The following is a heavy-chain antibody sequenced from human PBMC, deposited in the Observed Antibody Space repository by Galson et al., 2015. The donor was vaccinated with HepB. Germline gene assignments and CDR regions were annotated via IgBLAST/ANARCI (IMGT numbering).Heavy chain of an antibody. Sequence: SLRLSCAASGFSFSNYWINWVRQAPGKGLEYVGNIKEDGSATNYVHSVRGRFTISRDNAKNSVYLEMNSLRVDDTAVYYCTRNRGWGQADYRGQGALVTVSS. V-gene: IGHV3-7*01. CDR3: TRNRGWGQADY. CDR1: GFSFSNYW. CDR2: IKEDGSAT. J-gene: IGHJ4*02. D-gene: IGHD3-10*01.